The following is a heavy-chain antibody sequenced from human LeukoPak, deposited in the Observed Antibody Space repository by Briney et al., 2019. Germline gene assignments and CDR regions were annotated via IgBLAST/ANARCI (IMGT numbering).Heavy chain of an antibody. CDR3: AKSSYYDTSGYYREYYFDY. D-gene: IGHD3-22*01. J-gene: IGHJ4*02. Sequence: SGGSLRLSCAASGFTFSSYAMSWVRQAPGKGLEWVSGISGSGGSTYYADSVKGRSTISRDNTKNTLYLQMNSLRAEDTAVYYCAKSSYYDTSGYYREYYFDYWGQGTLVTVSS. V-gene: IGHV3-23*01. CDR1: GFTFSSYA. CDR2: ISGSGGST.